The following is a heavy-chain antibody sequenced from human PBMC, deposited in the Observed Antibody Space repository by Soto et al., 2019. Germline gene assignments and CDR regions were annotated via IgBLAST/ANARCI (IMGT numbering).Heavy chain of an antibody. J-gene: IGHJ2*01. CDR3: ARGARRWLPLWYVDL. V-gene: IGHV1-69*12. CDR1: GGTFSNYP. CDR2: IIPILGTV. D-gene: IGHD5-12*01. Sequence: QVQLVQSGAEVKKPGSSVKVSCKASGGTFSNYPISWVRQAPGQGLEWMGGIIPILGTVNYAQKFQGRVTITGDGSTTTAYMELSSLRSEDTAVYYCARGARRWLPLWYVDLWGRGTLVTVSS.